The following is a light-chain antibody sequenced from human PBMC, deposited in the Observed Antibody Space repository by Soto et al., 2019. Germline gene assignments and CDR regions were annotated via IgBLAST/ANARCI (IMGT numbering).Light chain of an antibody. V-gene: IGKV1-39*01. CDR3: QQLNSYPPDT. J-gene: IGKJ5*01. CDR1: QTISSY. CDR2: AAS. Sequence: DIQMTQSPSSLSASIGDRVTITCRASQTISSYLSWYQQKPGKAPTLLIYAASSLQSGVPSRFSGSGSGTDFTLTISSLQPEDFATYYCQQLNSYPPDTFGQGTRLEIK.